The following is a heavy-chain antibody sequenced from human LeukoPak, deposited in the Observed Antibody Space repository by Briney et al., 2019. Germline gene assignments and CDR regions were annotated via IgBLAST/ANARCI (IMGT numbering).Heavy chain of an antibody. CDR3: AKDVYGDPSFDY. CDR2: ISDGGGHT. Sequence: GGSLRLSCAASGFTFSNYAMAWVRQAPGKGLEWVSSISDGGGHTYYADSVMGRFTISRDNSKNILYLQMNSLRAEGTAVYYCAKDVYGDPSFDYWGQGTLVTVSS. V-gene: IGHV3-23*01. CDR1: GFTFSNYA. J-gene: IGHJ4*02. D-gene: IGHD4-17*01.